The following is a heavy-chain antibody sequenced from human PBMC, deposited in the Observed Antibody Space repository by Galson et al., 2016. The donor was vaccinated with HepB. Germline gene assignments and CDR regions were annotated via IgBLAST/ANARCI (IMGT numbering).Heavy chain of an antibody. CDR1: GFTFSR. D-gene: IGHD4-17*01. V-gene: IGHV3-7*01. J-gene: IGHJ6*02. CDR2: IKQDGSQK. CDR3: AGKRSDNYGMDV. Sequence: SLRLSCAASGFTFSRMNWVRQAPGKGLGWVANIKQDGSQKYYVDSVRGRFTISRDSAENSLHLQMSSLRAEDTAVYYCAGKRSDNYGMDVWGQGTTVTVSS.